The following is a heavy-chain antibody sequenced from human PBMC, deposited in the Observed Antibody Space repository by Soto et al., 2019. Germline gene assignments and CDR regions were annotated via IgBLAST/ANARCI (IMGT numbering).Heavy chain of an antibody. CDR2: IYYSGST. Sequence: SETLSLTCTVSGGSISSGGYYWSWIRQHPGKGLEWIGYIYYSGSTYYNPSLKSRVTISVDTSKNQFSLKLSSVTAADTAVYYCARARLRLGESSLGSASASHYYYYGMDVWGQGTTVTVSS. J-gene: IGHJ6*02. CDR3: ARARLRLGESSLGSASASHYYYYGMDV. D-gene: IGHD3-16*02. CDR1: GGSISSGGYY. V-gene: IGHV4-31*03.